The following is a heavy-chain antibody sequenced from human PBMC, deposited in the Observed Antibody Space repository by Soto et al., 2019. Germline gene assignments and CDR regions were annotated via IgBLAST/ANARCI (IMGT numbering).Heavy chain of an antibody. CDR3: ARPTYYGDYWYFDL. D-gene: IGHD4-17*01. CDR2: IIPILGIA. J-gene: IGHJ2*01. Sequence: QVQLVQSGAEVKKPGSSVKVSCKASGGTFSSYTISWVRQAPGQGLEWMGRIIPILGIANYAQKFQGRVTITPDNSPSTAYMELSSLRSEDTAVYYCARPTYYGDYWYFDLWGRGTLVTVSS. V-gene: IGHV1-69*02. CDR1: GGTFSSYT.